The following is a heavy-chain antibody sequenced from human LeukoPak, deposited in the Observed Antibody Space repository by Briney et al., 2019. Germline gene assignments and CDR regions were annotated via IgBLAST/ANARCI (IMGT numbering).Heavy chain of an antibody. J-gene: IGHJ4*02. V-gene: IGHV3-33*01. Sequence: PGRSLRLSCAASGFTFSSYGMHWVRQAPGKGLEWVAVIWYDGSNKYYADSVKGRFTISRDNSKNTLYLQMNSLRAEDTAVYYCARDFSIGYGDLPYYFDYWGQGTLVTVSS. D-gene: IGHD4-17*01. CDR2: IWYDGSNK. CDR3: ARDFSIGYGDLPYYFDY. CDR1: GFTFSSYG.